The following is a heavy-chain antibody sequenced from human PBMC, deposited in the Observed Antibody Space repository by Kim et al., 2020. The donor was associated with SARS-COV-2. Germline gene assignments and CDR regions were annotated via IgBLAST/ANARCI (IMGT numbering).Heavy chain of an antibody. CDR3: ARVSVHIPAAIEDTSGGMDV. J-gene: IGHJ6*02. V-gene: IGHV1-8*01. D-gene: IGHD2-2*02. CDR2: MNPNSGNT. Sequence: ASVKVSCKASGYTFTSYDINWVRQATGQGLEWMGWMNPNSGNTGYAQKFQGRVTMTRNTSISTAYMELSSLRSEDTAVYYCARVSVHIPAAIEDTSGGMDVWGQGTTVTVSS. CDR1: GYTFTSYD.